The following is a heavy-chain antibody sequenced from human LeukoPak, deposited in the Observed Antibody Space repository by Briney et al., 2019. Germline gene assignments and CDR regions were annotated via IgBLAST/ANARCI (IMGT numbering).Heavy chain of an antibody. J-gene: IGHJ5*02. CDR1: GYSFTSYW. CDR3: ARQSGWSVVAAQNWFDP. CDR2: IYPGDSDT. Sequence: GKSLKISCKGSGYSFTSYWIGWVRQMPGKGLEWMGIIYPGDSDTRYSPSFQGQVTISADKSISTAYLQWSSLKASDTAMYYCARQSGWSVVAAQNWFDPWGQGTLVTVSS. D-gene: IGHD2-15*01. V-gene: IGHV5-51*01.